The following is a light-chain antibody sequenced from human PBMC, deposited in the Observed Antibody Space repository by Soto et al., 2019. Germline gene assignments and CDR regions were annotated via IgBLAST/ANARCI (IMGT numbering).Light chain of an antibody. CDR2: DDD. CDR1: SSNIGGNS. J-gene: IGLJ1*01. CDR3: GSWDSSLSAYV. V-gene: IGLV1-51*01. Sequence: QAVVTQPPSVSAAPGQKVTISCSGSSSNIGGNSVSWYQQLPGTAPKLLIYDDDKRPSGIPDRFSGSKSGTSATLGITGFQTGDEADYYCGSWDSSLSAYVFAPGTKLTVL.